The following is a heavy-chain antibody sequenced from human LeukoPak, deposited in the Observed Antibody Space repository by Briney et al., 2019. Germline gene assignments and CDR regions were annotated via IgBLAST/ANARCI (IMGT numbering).Heavy chain of an antibody. CDR3: ARSIVGVRKRNDY. CDR2: MNPNSGHT. D-gene: IGHD1-26*01. Sequence: ASVNVSCKASGYTFTSYDIIWVRHASGQGLEWMGWMNPNSGHTGYAQKFQGRVTMTRTTSISTAYMELTSLTSEDSAVYYWARSIVGVRKRNDYWGQGTLVTVSS. J-gene: IGHJ4*02. V-gene: IGHV1-8*01. CDR1: GYTFTSYD.